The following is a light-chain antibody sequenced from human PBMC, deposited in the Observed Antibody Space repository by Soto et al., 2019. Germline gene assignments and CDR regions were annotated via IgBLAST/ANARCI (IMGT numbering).Light chain of an antibody. V-gene: IGKV1-33*01. CDR1: QDISNY. CDR3: KQSDSLPIT. Sequence: DIQMTQSPSSLSASVGDRVTITCRASQDISNYLNWYQQRPGKAPKLLIYDASNLERGVPSRLRVTRSGTHVTFAIASLQPEDVATYYCKQSDSLPITFGQGTRLEI. CDR2: DAS. J-gene: IGKJ5*01.